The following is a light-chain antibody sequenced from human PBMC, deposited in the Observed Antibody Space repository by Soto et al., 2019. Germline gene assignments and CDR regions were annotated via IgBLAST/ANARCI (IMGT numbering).Light chain of an antibody. CDR1: QSISSF. CDR3: QQSFDTPFT. J-gene: IGKJ2*01. Sequence: DIQMTQSPASLSASVGDRVTITCRASQSISSFLNWYQQKPGKAPKFLIYATSSVQSDVPSRFSGSGSGTDFTLTIHSLQPEDFETYLCQQSFDTPFTFGQGTKVDIK. CDR2: ATS. V-gene: IGKV1-39*01.